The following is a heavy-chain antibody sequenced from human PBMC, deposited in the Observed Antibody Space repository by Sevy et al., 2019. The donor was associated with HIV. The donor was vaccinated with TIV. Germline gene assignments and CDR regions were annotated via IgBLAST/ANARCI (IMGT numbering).Heavy chain of an antibody. D-gene: IGHD3-3*01. CDR1: GYTFTGYY. J-gene: IGHJ6*02. V-gene: IGHV1-2*02. CDR3: ARGTPIFGGSYYGLDV. CDR2: INPNSGGT. Sequence: ASVKVSCKASGYTFTGYYMHWVRQAPGQGLEWMGWINPNSGGTNYAQKFQGRVTMTRDTSISTAYMELSRLRSDDTAVYYCARGTPIFGGSYYGLDVWGQGTGHRLL.